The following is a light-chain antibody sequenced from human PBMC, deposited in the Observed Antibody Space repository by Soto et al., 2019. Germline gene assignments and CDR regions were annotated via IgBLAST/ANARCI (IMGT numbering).Light chain of an antibody. V-gene: IGLV2-14*01. Sequence: QSALTQPASVSGSPGQSITISCTGTSSDVGGYKHVSWFQQYPGKAPKLLISEVSHRPSGVSIRFSGSKSDNTASLTISGLQAGDEADYYCSSYTSLRGQVFGTGTMLTVL. CDR3: SSYTSLRGQV. CDR1: SSDVGGYKH. CDR2: EVS. J-gene: IGLJ1*01.